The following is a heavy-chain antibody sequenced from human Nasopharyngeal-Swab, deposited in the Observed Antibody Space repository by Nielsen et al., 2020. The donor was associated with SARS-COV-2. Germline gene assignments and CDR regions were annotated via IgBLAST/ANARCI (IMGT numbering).Heavy chain of an antibody. CDR1: GFTFTSSA. CDR2: LKQDGSEE. J-gene: IGHJ6*02. CDR3: ARMNYYFYYGMDV. Sequence: GESLKISCAASGFTFTSSAMSWVRQAPGKGLEWVAYLKQDGSEEYYVDSVKGRFTISRDNAKNSLYLQMSSLRAEDTAVYYCARMNYYFYYGMDVWGQGTTVTVSS. V-gene: IGHV3-7*01.